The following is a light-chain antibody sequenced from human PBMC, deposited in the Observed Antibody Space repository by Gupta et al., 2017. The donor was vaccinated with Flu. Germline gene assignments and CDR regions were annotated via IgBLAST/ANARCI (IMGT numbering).Light chain of an antibody. Sequence: DIQMTQSPSSLSASIGDRVTITCRASQSISSYLNWYQQKPGKAPKLLIYAASSLQSGVPSRFSGGGSETELTLTISSLQPEDFATYYCQQSDRTPYSFGQGTKLEIK. CDR3: QQSDRTPYS. CDR1: QSISSY. J-gene: IGKJ2*03. CDR2: AAS. V-gene: IGKV1-39*01.